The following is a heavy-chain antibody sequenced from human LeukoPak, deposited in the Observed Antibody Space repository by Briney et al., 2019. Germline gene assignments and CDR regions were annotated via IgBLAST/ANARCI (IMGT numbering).Heavy chain of an antibody. D-gene: IGHD4-17*01. CDR2: ISYDGSNK. V-gene: IGHV3-30*18. J-gene: IGHJ4*02. Sequence: GGSLRLSCAASGFTFSSYSMNWVRQAPGKGLEWVAVISYDGSNKYYADSVKGRFTISRDNSKNTLYLQMNSLRAEDTAVYYCAKEVRSAYGDYPDYWGQGTLVTVSS. CDR1: GFTFSSYS. CDR3: AKEVRSAYGDYPDY.